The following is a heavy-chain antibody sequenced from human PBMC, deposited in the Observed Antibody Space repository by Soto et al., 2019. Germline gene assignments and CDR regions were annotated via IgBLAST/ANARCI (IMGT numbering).Heavy chain of an antibody. CDR2: TYYRSKWYN. D-gene: IGHD2-21*02. CDR3: ARGSDSSFAD. CDR1: GDSVSSNSAA. Sequence: SQTLSLSCAISGDSVSSNSAAWNWIRQSPARGLEWLGRTYYRSKWYNDYVVSMKSRLTINPDTSKNQFSLQLNSVTPEDTAVYSCARGSDSSFADWAQGALVTVSS. J-gene: IGHJ4*02. V-gene: IGHV6-1*01.